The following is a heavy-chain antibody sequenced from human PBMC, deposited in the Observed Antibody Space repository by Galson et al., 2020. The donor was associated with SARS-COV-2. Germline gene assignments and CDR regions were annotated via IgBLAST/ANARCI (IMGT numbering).Heavy chain of an antibody. J-gene: IGHJ4*02. D-gene: IGHD5-12*01. CDR3: ASVNGGAYVGYFDY. V-gene: IGHV3-30-3*01. CDR1: GFSFSYYA. Sequence: GESLKISCVASGFSFSYYAMHWVRQAPGKGLEWVAVISFDGSNEYYADSVKGRFTISRDNPRNTLYLQMNSLRPEDSAVYYCASVNGGAYVGYFDYWGQGTLVTASS. CDR2: ISFDGSNE.